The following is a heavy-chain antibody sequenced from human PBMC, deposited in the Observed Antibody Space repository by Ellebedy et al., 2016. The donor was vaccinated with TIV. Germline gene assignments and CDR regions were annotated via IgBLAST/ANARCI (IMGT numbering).Heavy chain of an antibody. J-gene: IGHJ4*02. CDR1: GFTFSSYW. CDR2: IKSTSDGGTA. D-gene: IGHD1-1*01. Sequence: PGGSLRLSCAASGFTFSSYWMSWVRQAPGKGLEWVGRIKSTSDGGTADYAAPVKGRFTISRDDSKNTLYLQMNSLKTEDTAVYYCTTGVYGTSSATWRDHWGQGTLVTVSS. CDR3: TTGVYGTSSATWRDH. V-gene: IGHV3-15*01.